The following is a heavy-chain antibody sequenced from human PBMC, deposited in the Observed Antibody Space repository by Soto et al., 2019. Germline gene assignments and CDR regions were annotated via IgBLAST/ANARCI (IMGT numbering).Heavy chain of an antibody. Sequence: QVHLVQSGAEVKKPGASVKVSCKGSGYIFTTYGITWVRQAPGQGLEWMGWISAHNGNTNYAQKLQGRVTVTRDTSTSTAYMELRNLRSDDTAVYYCARGRYGDYWGQGAPVTVSS. CDR1: GYIFTTYG. V-gene: IGHV1-18*01. D-gene: IGHD1-1*01. J-gene: IGHJ4*02. CDR3: ARGRYGDY. CDR2: ISAHNGNT.